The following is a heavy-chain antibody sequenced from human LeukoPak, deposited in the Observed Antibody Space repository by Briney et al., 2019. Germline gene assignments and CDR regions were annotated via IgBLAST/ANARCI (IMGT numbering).Heavy chain of an antibody. CDR2: IYFGGNT. V-gene: IGHV4-39*07. D-gene: IGHD4-23*01. Sequence: SETLSLTCTVSGGSISSSSYYWGWIRQPPGKGLEWIGTIYFGGNTYYNPSLKSRVTISVDTSKNQFSLKLSSVTAADTAVYYCANAYYFGGNSNYFDYWGQGTLVTVSS. J-gene: IGHJ4*02. CDR1: GGSISSSSYY. CDR3: ANAYYFGGNSNYFDY.